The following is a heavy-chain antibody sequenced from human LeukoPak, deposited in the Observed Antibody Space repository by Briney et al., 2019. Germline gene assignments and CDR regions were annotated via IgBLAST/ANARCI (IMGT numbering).Heavy chain of an antibody. CDR1: GFTFRNYD. V-gene: IGHV3-13*04. J-gene: IGHJ4*02. CDR2: IGAAGDT. CDR3: ARDRAGDFDY. D-gene: IGHD6-19*01. Sequence: GGSLRLSCVASGFTFRNYDMHWVRQAAGKGLEWVSGIGAAGDTYYPGSVRGRFTISRENANNSLYLQMNSLRAGDTAMYYCARDRAGDFDYWGQGTLVAVSS.